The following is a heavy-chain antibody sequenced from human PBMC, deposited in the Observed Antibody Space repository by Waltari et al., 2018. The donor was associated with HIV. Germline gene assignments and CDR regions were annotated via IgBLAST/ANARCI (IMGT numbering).Heavy chain of an antibody. V-gene: IGHV1-2*02. Sequence: QVQLVQSGAEVRKPGASVKVSCKASGYTFSDFYIHWVRQAPGQGLEWRGLINPNSGGKRYEEKFQGRVTMTRDTSIDTADMELSRLTSDDTAVYYCARVFRGTIQYCDDRLGHWGQGTLATVSS. CDR3: ARVFRGTIQYCDDRLGH. D-gene: IGHD4-4*01. CDR1: GYTFSDFY. CDR2: INPNSGGK. J-gene: IGHJ5*02.